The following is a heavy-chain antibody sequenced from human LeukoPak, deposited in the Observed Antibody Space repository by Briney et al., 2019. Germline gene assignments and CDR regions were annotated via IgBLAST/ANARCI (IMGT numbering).Heavy chain of an antibody. Sequence: PSETLSLTCAVYGGSFSGYYWSWIHQPPGKGLEWIGEINHSGSTNYNPSLKSRVTISVDTSKNQFSLKLSSVTAADTAVYYCARALRAYYYYMDVWGKGTTVTVSS. CDR2: INHSGST. V-gene: IGHV4-34*01. CDR3: ARALRAYYYYMDV. CDR1: GGSFSGYY. J-gene: IGHJ6*03.